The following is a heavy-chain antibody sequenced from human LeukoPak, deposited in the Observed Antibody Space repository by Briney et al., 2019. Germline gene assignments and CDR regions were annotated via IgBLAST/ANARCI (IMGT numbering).Heavy chain of an antibody. J-gene: IGHJ4*02. V-gene: IGHV3-7*01. Sequence: GGSLRLSCAASGFTFRSYWMSWLRQAPGKGLEWVANIKQDGSGKYYVGSVKGRFTISRDNAKNSLYLQMNSLRAEDTAVYYCSSPGPYYYDSNGYYYAYWGQGTLVTVSS. CDR3: SSPGPYYYDSNGYYYAY. CDR2: IKQDGSGK. D-gene: IGHD3-22*01. CDR1: GFTFRSYW.